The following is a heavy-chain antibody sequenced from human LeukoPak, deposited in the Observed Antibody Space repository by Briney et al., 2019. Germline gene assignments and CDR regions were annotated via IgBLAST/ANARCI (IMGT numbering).Heavy chain of an antibody. CDR3: TAGLGKTDDDS. D-gene: IGHD4-11*01. CDR1: GFIFNNAG. Sequence: GGSLRLSCEGSGFIFNNAGMSWVRQAPGQGLEWVGRVRTTAEGETTAYAAPVRGRFTISRADSKSTVYLQMNSLETEDTAIYYCTAGLGKTDDDSWGQGTLVTVSS. J-gene: IGHJ4*02. V-gene: IGHV3-15*01. CDR2: VRTTAEGETT.